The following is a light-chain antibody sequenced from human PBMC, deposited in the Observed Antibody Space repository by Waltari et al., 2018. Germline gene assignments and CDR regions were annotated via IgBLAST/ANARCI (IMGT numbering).Light chain of an antibody. Sequence: EIVLTQSPATLSLSPGERATLSCRASQSVSRYLAWYQQKPGQAPRLLIYDASNRATGIPAGFRGSGSGTDFTLTISSLEPEDFAVYYCQRRGHWPPGATFGPGTRVDIK. V-gene: IGKV3-11*01. CDR1: QSVSRY. CDR2: DAS. J-gene: IGKJ3*01. CDR3: QRRGHWPPGAT.